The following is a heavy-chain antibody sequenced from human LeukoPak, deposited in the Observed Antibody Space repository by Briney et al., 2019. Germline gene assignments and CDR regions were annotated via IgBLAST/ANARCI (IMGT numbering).Heavy chain of an antibody. CDR2: IKEDGSDK. J-gene: IGHJ4*02. D-gene: IGHD5-12*01. CDR3: ARDSAGYDY. CDR1: GISFTTYW. V-gene: IGHV3-7*01. Sequence: GGSLRLSCAASGISFTTYWMSWVRQAPGKGLEWVANIKEDGSDKYYVDSVKGRFTISGDNAKNSLYLQMNSLRAEDTAVYYCARDSAGYDYWGQGTLVTVSS.